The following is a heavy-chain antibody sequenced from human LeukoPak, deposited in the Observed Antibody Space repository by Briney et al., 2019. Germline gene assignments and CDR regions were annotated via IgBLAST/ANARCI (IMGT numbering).Heavy chain of an antibody. CDR3: AREAPSTTVTTGGDY. J-gene: IGHJ4*02. V-gene: IGHV1-2*02. D-gene: IGHD4-11*01. Sequence: ASVKVSCKASGYTFTGYYMHWVRQAPGQGLEWMGWINPNSGGTNYAQKFQGRVTMTRDTSTSTVYMELSSLRSEDTAVYYCAREAPSTTVTTGGDYWGQGTLVTVSS. CDR1: GYTFTGYY. CDR2: INPNSGGT.